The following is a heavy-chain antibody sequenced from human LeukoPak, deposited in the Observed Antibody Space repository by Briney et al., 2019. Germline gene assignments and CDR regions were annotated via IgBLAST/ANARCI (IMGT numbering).Heavy chain of an antibody. CDR2: INPNSGGT. J-gene: IGHJ4*02. CDR1: GYTFTGYY. V-gene: IGHV1-2*02. Sequence: ASVKVSCKASGYTFTGYYMHWVRQAPGQGLEWMGWINPNSGGTNYAQKFQGRVTMTRDTPISTAYMELSRLRSDDTAVYYCARDGGWGELYFDYWGQGTLVTVSS. CDR3: ARDGGWGELYFDY. D-gene: IGHD7-27*01.